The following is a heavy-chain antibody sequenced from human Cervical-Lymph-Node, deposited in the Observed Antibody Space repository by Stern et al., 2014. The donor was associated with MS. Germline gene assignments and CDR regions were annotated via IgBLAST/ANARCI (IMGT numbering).Heavy chain of an antibody. CDR2: LGWDCFNR. V-gene: IGHV3-9*01. CDR3: AKETSASYYYGLDV. J-gene: IGHJ6*02. Sequence: VQLVESGGGLVQPGRSLRLSCAASGFTFDDYAMHWVRQAQGKGLEWVSGLGWDCFNRAYADFVKGLFTISRDNARKTLYLQMNSLRAEDTALYYCAKETSASYYYGLDVWGQGTTVTVSS. D-gene: IGHD6-25*01. CDR1: GFTFDDYA.